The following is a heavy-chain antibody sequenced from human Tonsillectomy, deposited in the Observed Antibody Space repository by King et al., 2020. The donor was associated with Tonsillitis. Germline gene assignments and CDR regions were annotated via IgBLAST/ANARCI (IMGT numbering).Heavy chain of an antibody. CDR3: ARGSVGATTPDYYYYGMDV. Sequence: VQLQQWGAGLLKPSETLSLTCAVYGGSFSGYYWTWIRQPPGKGLEWIGEINHSGTTNCNPSLKSRVTISVDTSKNQFSLKLSSVTAADTAVYYCARGSVGATTPDYYYYGMDVWGQGTTVTVSS. D-gene: IGHD1-26*01. V-gene: IGHV4-34*01. CDR1: GGSFSGYY. CDR2: INHSGTT. J-gene: IGHJ6*02.